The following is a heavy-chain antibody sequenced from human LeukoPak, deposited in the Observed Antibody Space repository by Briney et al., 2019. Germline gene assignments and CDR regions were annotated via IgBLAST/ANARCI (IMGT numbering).Heavy chain of an antibody. CDR2: ISGSGNRT. V-gene: IGHV3-23*01. J-gene: IGHJ4*02. D-gene: IGHD3-10*01. CDR3: ARVWAMVLDY. Sequence: PGGSLRLSCAASGFTFSSYAMSWVRQAPGKGLEWVSSISGSGNRTHYADSVKGRFTISRDNSKNTLYLQMNSLRAEDTAVYYCARVWAMVLDYWGQGTLVTVSS. CDR1: GFTFSSYA.